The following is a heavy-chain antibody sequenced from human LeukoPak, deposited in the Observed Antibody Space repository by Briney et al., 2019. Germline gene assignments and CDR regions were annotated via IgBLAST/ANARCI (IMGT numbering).Heavy chain of an antibody. D-gene: IGHD4-17*01. Sequence: GGSLLLSSAASGFSFSSYGMHWVRPAPGKGRAWGGVISDNGMNKNYADPVKGRFTISRDNSQDTLYLQMNRLRDEDTAVYYCAKRPSDSGDYVTYFDYWGQGTLVTVSS. CDR2: ISDNGMNK. CDR1: GFSFSSYG. J-gene: IGHJ4*02. V-gene: IGHV3-30*18. CDR3: AKRPSDSGDYVTYFDY.